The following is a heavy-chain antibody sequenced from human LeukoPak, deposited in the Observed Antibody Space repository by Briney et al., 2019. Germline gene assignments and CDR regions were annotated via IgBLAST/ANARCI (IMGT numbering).Heavy chain of an antibody. D-gene: IGHD6-13*01. CDR1: GGSISSSSYY. V-gene: IGHV4-39*01. CDR2: IYYSGST. CDR3: ARHDRIIASPLV. Sequence: PSETLSLTCTVSGGSISSSSYYWGWIRQPPGKGLEWIGSIYYSGSTYYNPSLKSRVTISVDTSKNQFSLKLSSVTAADTAVYYCARHDRIIASPLVWGQGTLVTVSS. J-gene: IGHJ4*02.